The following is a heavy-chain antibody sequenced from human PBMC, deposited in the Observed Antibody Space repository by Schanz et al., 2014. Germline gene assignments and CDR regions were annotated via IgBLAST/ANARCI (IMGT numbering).Heavy chain of an antibody. CDR2: FDAHDGRD. V-gene: IGHV3-23*01. D-gene: IGHD1-26*01. J-gene: IGHJ4*02. Sequence: EVQLLESGGGLVQPGGSLRLSCEASGFSFGNYGMSWVRQAPGKGLEWVSGFDAHDGRDSYADSAKGRFTVSRDNAENALYLQMISLRAEDTDLYFCARGGSGSHYRLDYWGQGTLVTVSS. CDR3: ARGGSGSHYRLDY. CDR1: GFSFGNYG.